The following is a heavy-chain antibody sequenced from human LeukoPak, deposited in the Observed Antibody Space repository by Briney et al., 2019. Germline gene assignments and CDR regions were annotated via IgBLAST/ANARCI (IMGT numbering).Heavy chain of an antibody. V-gene: IGHV3-33*08. CDR2: IWYDGSNK. CDR1: GFTLSRYA. Sequence: PGGSLRLSCAASGFTLSRYAMHWVRQAPGKGLEWVAVIWYDGSNKYYADSVKGRFTISRDNSKNTLYLQMNSLRAEDTAVYYCARGITMIVAPPNYWGQGTLVTVSS. D-gene: IGHD3-22*01. J-gene: IGHJ4*02. CDR3: ARGITMIVAPPNY.